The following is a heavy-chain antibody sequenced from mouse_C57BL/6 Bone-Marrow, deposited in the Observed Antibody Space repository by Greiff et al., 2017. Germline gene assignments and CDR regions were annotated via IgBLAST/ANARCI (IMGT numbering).Heavy chain of an antibody. CDR2: ISSGGSYT. Sequence: EVQLVESGGDLVKPGGSLKLSCAASGFTFSSYGMSWVRQTPAKRLEWFATISSGGSYTSYPDSVKGRFTISKDNTKDTLYLPMSSLKSEDTAMYYCARSNDYAMAYWGQGTLVTVSA. CDR1: GFTFSSYG. D-gene: IGHD2-4*01. CDR3: ARSNDYAMAY. J-gene: IGHJ3*01. V-gene: IGHV5-6*01.